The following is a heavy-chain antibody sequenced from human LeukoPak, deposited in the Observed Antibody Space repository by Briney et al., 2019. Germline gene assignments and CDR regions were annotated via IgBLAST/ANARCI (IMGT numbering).Heavy chain of an antibody. Sequence: HPGRSLRLSCAASGFTFSTYGMHWVRQAPGKGLEWVAVAYGDGSDQYYADSVKGRFTIFKDISRNTLSVQMNSLRAEDTAVYYCATGGGFYYDHWGQGTLVTVAS. D-gene: IGHD3-22*01. J-gene: IGHJ4*02. CDR2: AYGDGSDQ. CDR1: GFTFSTYG. CDR3: ATGGGFYYDH. V-gene: IGHV3-33*08.